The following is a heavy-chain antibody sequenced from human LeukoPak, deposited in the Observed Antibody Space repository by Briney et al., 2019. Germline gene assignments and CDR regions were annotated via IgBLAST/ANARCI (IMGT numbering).Heavy chain of an antibody. D-gene: IGHD6-13*01. V-gene: IGHV4-34*01. CDR2: INHSGSI. J-gene: IGHJ5*02. CDR1: GGSFSGYY. Sequence: PSETLSLTCAVYGGSFSGYYWSWIRQPPGKGLEWIGEINHSGSINYNPSLKSRVTISVDTSKNQFSLKLSSVTAADTAVYYCARKGYSSPNWFDPWGQGTLVTVSS. CDR3: ARKGYSSPNWFDP.